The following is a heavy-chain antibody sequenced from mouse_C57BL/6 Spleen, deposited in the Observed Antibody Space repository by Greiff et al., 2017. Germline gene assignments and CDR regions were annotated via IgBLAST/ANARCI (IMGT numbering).Heavy chain of an antibody. CDR3: ARKYITTAIAY. Sequence: VQLQQSGPELVKPGASVKMSCKASGYSFTNYYMTWVKQSPGHSLEWIGEINPACGSTSYNEKFKGKATWTVDQSSSTAYMQLSSLTSEDSAVYYCARKYITTAIAYWGQGTLVTVSA. D-gene: IGHD1-2*01. CDR1: GYSFTNYY. V-gene: IGHV1-39*01. CDR2: INPACGST. J-gene: IGHJ4*01.